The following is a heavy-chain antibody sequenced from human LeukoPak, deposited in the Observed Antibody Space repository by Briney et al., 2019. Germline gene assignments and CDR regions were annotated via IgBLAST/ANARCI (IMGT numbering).Heavy chain of an antibody. V-gene: IGHV4-59*01. Sequence: LETLSLTCTVSGGTISRYYWSWIRQPPGKGLEWIVYTYYSGSTKYTPSPKSRVTISVDTSKNQFSLKLSSVTAADTAVYCCARAPPAHYDFWSGSPGDYMDVWGKGTTVTVSS. CDR2: TYYSGST. CDR1: GGTISRYY. D-gene: IGHD3-3*01. J-gene: IGHJ6*03. CDR3: ARAPPAHYDFWSGSPGDYMDV.